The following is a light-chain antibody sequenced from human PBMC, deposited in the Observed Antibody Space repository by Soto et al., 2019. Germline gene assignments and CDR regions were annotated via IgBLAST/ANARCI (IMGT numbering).Light chain of an antibody. CDR2: EVS. CDR1: SSDVGGYNY. Sequence: QSLLTQPPSASGSPGQSVTISCTGTSSDVGGYNYVSWYQQHPSKAPKLMIYEVSKRPSGVPDRFSGSKSGNTASLTVSGLQAEDEADYYCSSYAGSNNYVFGTGTKDTVL. V-gene: IGLV2-8*01. CDR3: SSYAGSNNYV. J-gene: IGLJ1*01.